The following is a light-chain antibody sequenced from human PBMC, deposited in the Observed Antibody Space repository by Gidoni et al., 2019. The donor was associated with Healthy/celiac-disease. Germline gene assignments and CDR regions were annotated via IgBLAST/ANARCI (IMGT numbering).Light chain of an antibody. Sequence: QSALTQPASVSGSPEQPITIPCTGTSSDVGGYNYASWYHQHQGKAPKLMIDDVSNRPSGVSNSFSGSKSGNTASLTISGLQAEDEADYYCSSYTSSSTLYVFGTGTKVTVL. CDR1: SSDVGGYNY. CDR2: DVS. J-gene: IGLJ1*01. CDR3: SSYTSSSTLYV. V-gene: IGLV2-14*03.